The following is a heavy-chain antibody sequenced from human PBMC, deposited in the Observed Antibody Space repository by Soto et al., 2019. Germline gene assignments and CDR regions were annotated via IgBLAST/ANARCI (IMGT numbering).Heavy chain of an antibody. CDR2: MNPNSGNT. J-gene: IGHJ4*02. CDR1: GYTFTSYD. D-gene: IGHD4-17*01. Sequence: ASVKVSCKASGYTFTSYDINWVRQATGQGLKYLGWMNPNSGNTAYVQKFQGRVTMTWDTSITTAYMELSSLRSEDTAVYYCASAASPYGDYADYYFDYWGQGTLVTVSS. V-gene: IGHV1-8*01. CDR3: ASAASPYGDYADYYFDY.